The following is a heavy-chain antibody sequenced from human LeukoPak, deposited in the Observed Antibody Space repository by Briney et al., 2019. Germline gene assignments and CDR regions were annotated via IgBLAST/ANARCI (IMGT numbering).Heavy chain of an antibody. Sequence: GGSLRLSCAASGFTFSSYSMNWVRQAPGKGLEWVSSISSSSSYIYYADSVKGRFTISRDNAKNSLYLQMNSLRAEDTAVYYCARELRAQSEHDAFDIWGQGTMVTVSS. CDR1: GFTFSSYS. CDR3: ARELRAQSEHDAFDI. J-gene: IGHJ3*02. CDR2: ISSSSSYI. V-gene: IGHV3-21*01. D-gene: IGHD1-14*01.